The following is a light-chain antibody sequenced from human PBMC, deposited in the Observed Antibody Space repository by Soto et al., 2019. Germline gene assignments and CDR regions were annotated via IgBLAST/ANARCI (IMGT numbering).Light chain of an antibody. CDR3: SSYTSSGIYV. CDR2: DVN. CDR1: SSDVGGYNY. Sequence: QSALTQPASVSGSPGQSITISCTGSSSDVGGYNYVSWYQQNPGKAPKLMIYDVNNRPSGVSNRFSGSKSANTASLTISGLQSEDEADYYCSSYTSSGIYVFGTGTKVTVL. J-gene: IGLJ1*01. V-gene: IGLV2-14*01.